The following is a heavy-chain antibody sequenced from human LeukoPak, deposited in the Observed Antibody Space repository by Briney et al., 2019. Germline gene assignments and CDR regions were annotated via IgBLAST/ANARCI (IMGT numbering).Heavy chain of an antibody. CDR3: ARESERNDGWFDP. CDR1: GYTFRIHD. J-gene: IGHJ5*02. CDR2: VSPKTGRT. D-gene: IGHD1-1*01. V-gene: IGHV1-8*01. Sequence: ASVKVSCKASGYTFRIHDFNWVRQAPGQGLEWMGWVSPKTGRTGYAQKFQGRVYMTTNASLSTAYMELSSLRSDDTAVCFCARESERNDGWFDPWGQGTLVTVSS.